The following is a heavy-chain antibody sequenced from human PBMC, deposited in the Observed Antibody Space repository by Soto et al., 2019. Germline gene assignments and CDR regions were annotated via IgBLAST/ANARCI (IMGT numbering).Heavy chain of an antibody. CDR1: RCNFNDWA. V-gene: IGHV3-23*01. J-gene: IGHJ4*02. CDR2: ISSNSGST. Sequence: QLLESGGGLVQPGGSLRLSCAASRCNFNDWAMGWVRQAPGKGLEWVSGISSNSGSTYYVDSVKGRFTISRDNSKNTLYLQMNNLRAEDTAVYYCGGGLHFEEYGGQGTLVTVSS. D-gene: IGHD5-12*01. CDR3: GGGLHFEEY.